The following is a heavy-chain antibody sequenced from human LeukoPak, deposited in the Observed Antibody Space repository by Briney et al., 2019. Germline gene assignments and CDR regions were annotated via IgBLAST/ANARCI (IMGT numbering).Heavy chain of an antibody. CDR1: GGAIGIDGYY. J-gene: IGHJ4*02. V-gene: IGHV4-31*03. Sequence: SQTLSLTCSVSGGAIGIDGYYWNWIRQHPGKGLEWIGFIYYSGAASYNPSLKSRVAISVDTSKNQFSLRLTSVTAADTAVYYCARGRFYGFSGDSWGQGSLVTVSS. D-gene: IGHD3-10*01. CDR3: ARGRFYGFSGDS. CDR2: IYYSGAA.